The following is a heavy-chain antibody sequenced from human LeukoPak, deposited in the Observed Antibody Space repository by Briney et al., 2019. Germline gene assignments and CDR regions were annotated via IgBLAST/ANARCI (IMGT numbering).Heavy chain of an antibody. D-gene: IGHD3-16*02. Sequence: GGSLRLSCAASGFSVSSNFLSWVRQAPGKGLEWASISYSVDITYYADSVKGRFTFSRDSSKNTLYLQMNSLRAEDTAVYYCARVRPYDYVWGSYRPFDYWGQGTLVTVSS. V-gene: IGHV3-53*01. CDR1: GFSVSSNF. CDR3: ARVRPYDYVWGSYRPFDY. CDR2: SYSVDIT. J-gene: IGHJ4*02.